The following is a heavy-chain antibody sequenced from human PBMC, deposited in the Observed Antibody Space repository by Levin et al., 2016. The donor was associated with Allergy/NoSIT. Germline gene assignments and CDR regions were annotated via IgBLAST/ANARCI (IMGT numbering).Heavy chain of an antibody. J-gene: IGHJ6*03. CDR1: GFTFDDYA. CDR2: INWSGDGI. Sequence: GGSLRLSCVVSGFTFDDYAMHWVRQTPGKGLEWVSRINWSGDGIDYADSVEGRFTISRDNAKNSLYLQMNSLRVEDTALYYCAKDFRVGQFAFYYMDAWGKGTTVTVSS. V-gene: IGHV3-9*01. CDR3: AKDFRVGQFAFYYMDA. D-gene: IGHD1-26*01.